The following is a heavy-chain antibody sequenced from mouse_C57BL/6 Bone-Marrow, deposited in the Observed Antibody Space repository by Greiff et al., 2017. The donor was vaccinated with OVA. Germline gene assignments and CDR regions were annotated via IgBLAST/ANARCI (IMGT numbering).Heavy chain of an antibody. Sequence: VKLVESGAELARPGASVKLSCKASGYTFTSYGISWVKQRTGQGLEWIGEIYPRSGNTYYNEKFKGKATLTADKSSSTAYMELRSLTSEDSAVYFCARSGAYYYGSSYRFAYWGQGTLVTVSA. V-gene: IGHV1-81*01. CDR1: GYTFTSYG. J-gene: IGHJ3*01. D-gene: IGHD1-1*01. CDR2: IYPRSGNT. CDR3: ARSGAYYYGSSYRFAY.